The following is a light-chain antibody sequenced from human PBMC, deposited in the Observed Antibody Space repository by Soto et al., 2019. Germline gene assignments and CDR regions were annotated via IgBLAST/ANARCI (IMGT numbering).Light chain of an antibody. Sequence: IVLTQSPATLSLSPGERATLSCRASQSVSNYVAWYQQKPGQAPRLLIYDASTRATGIPGRFSGSGSGTXXXXXXXXLEPEDFAIYYCQQRSSWPTFGPGTKVDIK. CDR1: QSVSNY. V-gene: IGKV3-11*01. CDR3: QQRSSWPT. J-gene: IGKJ3*01. CDR2: DAS.